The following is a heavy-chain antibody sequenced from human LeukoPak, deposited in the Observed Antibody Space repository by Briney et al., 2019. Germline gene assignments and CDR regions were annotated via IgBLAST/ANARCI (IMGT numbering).Heavy chain of an antibody. V-gene: IGHV3-33*01. CDR1: GFTFSSYG. Sequence: PGRSLRLSCAASGFTFSSYGMHWVRQAPGKGLEWVAVIWYDGSNKYYADSVKGRFTISRDNSKNTLYLQMNSLRAEDTAVYYCARALWFGEYSDAFDIWGQGTMVTVSS. J-gene: IGHJ3*02. CDR2: IWYDGSNK. CDR3: ARALWFGEYSDAFDI. D-gene: IGHD3-10*01.